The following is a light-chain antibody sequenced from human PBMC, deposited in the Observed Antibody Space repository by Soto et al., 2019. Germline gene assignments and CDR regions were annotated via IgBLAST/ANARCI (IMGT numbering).Light chain of an antibody. J-gene: IGKJ2*01. CDR2: GAF. V-gene: IGKV3-15*01. CDR3: QQYDKWPYT. Sequence: EIVLTQSPATLSVSPGERATLSCRTSQSVGINLAWYQQKPGQAPRLLIYGAFIRAPGFPVTFRGTGSGSEFTLTITSLQSEDGALYYCQQYDKWPYTFGQGTKVDIK. CDR1: QSVGIN.